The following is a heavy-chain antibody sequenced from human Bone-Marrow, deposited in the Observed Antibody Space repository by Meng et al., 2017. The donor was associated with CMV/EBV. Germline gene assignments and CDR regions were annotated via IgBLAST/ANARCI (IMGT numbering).Heavy chain of an antibody. CDR3: ARDYRQGADYYFDY. V-gene: IGHV4-59*01. CDR1: GGSISSYY. CDR2: ISHSGST. Sequence: SETLSLTCTVSGGSISSYYWSWIRQPPGKGLEWIGSISHSGSTNYNPSLKSRVTFSVDTSKNQYTLNLTSVTAADTAVYYCARDYRQGADYYFDYWGRGTLVTVAS. J-gene: IGHJ4*02. D-gene: IGHD4-11*01.